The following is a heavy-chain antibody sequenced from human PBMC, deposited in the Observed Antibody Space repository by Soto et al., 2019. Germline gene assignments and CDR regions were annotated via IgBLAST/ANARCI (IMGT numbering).Heavy chain of an antibody. CDR2: ISSRSTYL. J-gene: IGHJ3*01. CDR1: EFTFSDYT. CDR3: ARQIPTHAFDV. Sequence: DVQLAESGGGLVKPGGSLRLSCVASEFTFSDYTMNWVRQAPGKGLEWVSSISSRSTYLNYADSVKGRFTISRDNARNSLYLQMDSLRADDTAVYFCARQIPTHAFDVWDQGTMVTVSS. V-gene: IGHV3-21*01. D-gene: IGHD2-21*01.